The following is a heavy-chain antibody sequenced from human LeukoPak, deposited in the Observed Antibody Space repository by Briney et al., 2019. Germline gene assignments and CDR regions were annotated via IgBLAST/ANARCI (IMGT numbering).Heavy chain of an antibody. D-gene: IGHD3-3*01. CDR1: GFTFSSYA. Sequence: PGGSLRLSCAASGFTFSSYAMSWVRQAPGKGLEWVSAISGSGGSTYYADSVKGRFTISRDNAKNTLYLQMNSLRAEDTAVYYCARDPDDYDFLNWFDPWGQGTLVTVSS. CDR3: ARDPDDYDFLNWFDP. V-gene: IGHV3-23*01. J-gene: IGHJ5*02. CDR2: ISGSGGST.